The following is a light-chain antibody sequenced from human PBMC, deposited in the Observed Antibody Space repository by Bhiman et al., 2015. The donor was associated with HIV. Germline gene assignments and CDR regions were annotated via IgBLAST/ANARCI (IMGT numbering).Light chain of an antibody. CDR2: GST. CDR3: QSYDSSAWGNV. Sequence: QRVIISCTGSSSSIGAGYDVNWYQQLPGRAPKLLIYGSTNRPSGVPDRFSGSKSGTSASLAISGLQAEDEADYYCQSYDSSAWGNVFGPGTKVTVL. CDR1: SSSIGAGYD. V-gene: IGLV1-40*01. J-gene: IGLJ1*01.